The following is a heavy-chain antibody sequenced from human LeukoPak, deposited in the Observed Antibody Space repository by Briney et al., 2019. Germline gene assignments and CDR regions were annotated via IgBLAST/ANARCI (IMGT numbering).Heavy chain of an antibody. V-gene: IGHV3-21*01. J-gene: IGHJ4*02. D-gene: IGHD5-12*01. CDR2: LSSRSRYI. Sequence: KAGGSLRLSCAASGFTFSNYAMTWVRQAPGKGLEWVSSLSSRSRYIYYADSLKGRFTISRDNAKNSLYLQMNSLRAEDTAVYYCARGPSGYHNAGGQGTLVTVSS. CDR3: ARGPSGYHNA. CDR1: GFTFSNYA.